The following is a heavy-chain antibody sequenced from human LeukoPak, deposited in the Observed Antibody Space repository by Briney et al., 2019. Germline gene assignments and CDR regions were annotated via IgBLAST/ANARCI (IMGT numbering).Heavy chain of an antibody. D-gene: IGHD6-19*01. CDR2: ISSSSSTI. CDR1: GFTFSSYS. CDR3: ASRVAGSTKGGY. Sequence: GGSLRLSCAASGFTFSSYSMNWVRQAPGKGLGWVSYISSSSSTIYYADSVKGRFTISRDNAKNSLYLRMNSLRAEDTAVYYCASRVAGSTKGGYWGQGTLVTVSS. V-gene: IGHV3-48*01. J-gene: IGHJ4*02.